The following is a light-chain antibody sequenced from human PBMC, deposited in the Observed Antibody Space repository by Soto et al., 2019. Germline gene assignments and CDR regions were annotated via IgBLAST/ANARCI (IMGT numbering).Light chain of an antibody. V-gene: IGLV2-14*01. CDR2: EVS. CDR3: SSYTSSSRVV. Sequence: QSALTQPASVSGSPGQSITISCTGTSSDVGGYNYVSWYQQHPGKAPKLMIYEVSNRPSGVSNRFSGSKSGNTASLTISGLQAEDDDDYYCSSYTSSSRVVFGGGTKLTVL. J-gene: IGLJ2*01. CDR1: SSDVGGYNY.